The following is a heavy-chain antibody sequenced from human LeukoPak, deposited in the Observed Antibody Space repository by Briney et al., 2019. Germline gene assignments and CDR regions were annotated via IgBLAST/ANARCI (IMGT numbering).Heavy chain of an antibody. CDR3: ARLSGGTQWLAPFDY. Sequence: KSSETLSLTCTVSGGSISSSSYYWGWIRQPPGKGLEWIGTIYYSGSTYYNASLKSRLTVSVDTSKNQFSLKLSSVTAADTAVYYCARLSGGTQWLAPFDYWGQGTLVTVSS. CDR1: GGSISSSSYY. V-gene: IGHV4-39*01. D-gene: IGHD6-19*01. CDR2: IYYSGST. J-gene: IGHJ4*02.